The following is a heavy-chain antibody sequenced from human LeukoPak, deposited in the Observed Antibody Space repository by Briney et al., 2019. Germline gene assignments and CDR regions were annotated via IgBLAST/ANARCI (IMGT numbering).Heavy chain of an antibody. V-gene: IGHV4-59*08. J-gene: IGHJ2*01. CDR3: ARRGSGASLEYYFDL. CDR2: IYYSGNT. CDR1: GGSISSYY. Sequence: SSETLSLTCTVSGGSISSYYWSWIRQPPGKGLEYIGYIYYSGNTNSNPSLNSRVTISVDTSKNQFSLKLSSVTAADTAVYYCARRGSGASLEYYFDLWGRGTMVTFSS. D-gene: IGHD1-14*01.